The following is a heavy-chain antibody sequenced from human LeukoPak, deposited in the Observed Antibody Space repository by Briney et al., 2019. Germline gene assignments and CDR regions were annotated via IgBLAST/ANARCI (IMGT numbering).Heavy chain of an antibody. CDR3: ALEGDGHNAPDY. J-gene: IGHJ4*02. Sequence: GGSLRLSCAASGFIFSNYAMSWVRQAPGKGLGWVSAIIGSGDHTYYADSVRGRFTISRDNSRNTLYLQMNSLRAEDTAVYHCALEGDGHNAPDYWGQGTLVTVSS. D-gene: IGHD5-24*01. CDR2: IIGSGDHT. CDR1: GFIFSNYA. V-gene: IGHV3-23*01.